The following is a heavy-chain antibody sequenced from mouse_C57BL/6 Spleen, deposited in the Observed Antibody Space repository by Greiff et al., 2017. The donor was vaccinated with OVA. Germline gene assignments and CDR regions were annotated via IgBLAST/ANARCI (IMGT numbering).Heavy chain of an antibody. CDR2: IYPGNSDT. J-gene: IGHJ4*01. CDR1: GYTFTSYW. D-gene: IGHD1-1*01. Sequence: EVQLQQSGTVLARPGASVKMSCKTSGYTFTSYWMHWVKQRPGQGLEWIGAIYPGNSDTSYNQKFKGKAKLTAVTSASTAYMELSSLTNEDSAVYYCTREEGDYYGSSYGAMDYWGQGTSVTVSS. CDR3: TREEGDYYGSSYGAMDY. V-gene: IGHV1-5*01.